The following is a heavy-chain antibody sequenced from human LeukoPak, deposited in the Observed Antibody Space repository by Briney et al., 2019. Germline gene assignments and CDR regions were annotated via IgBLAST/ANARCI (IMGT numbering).Heavy chain of an antibody. J-gene: IGHJ5*02. CDR2: IKQDGSEK. CDR3: AREDTASFDP. D-gene: IGHD5-18*01. CDR1: GFTFSSYW. V-gene: IGHV3-7*01. Sequence: SGGSLRLSCAASGFTFSSYWMRWVRQAPGRGLGWVANIKQDGSEKYYVDSVKGRFTIARDNAKNSLYLQMNSLRAEDTAVYYCAREDTASFDPWGQGTLVTVSS.